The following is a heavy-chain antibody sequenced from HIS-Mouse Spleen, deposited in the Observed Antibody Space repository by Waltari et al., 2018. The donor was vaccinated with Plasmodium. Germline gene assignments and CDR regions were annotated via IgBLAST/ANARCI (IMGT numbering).Heavy chain of an antibody. CDR2: IYSGGST. J-gene: IGHJ3*02. CDR1: GFTVSSTY. Sequence: EVQLVESGGGLIQHGGSLSLSCAASGFTVSSTYMSWVRQAPGKGLEWVSVIYSGGSTYYADSVKGRFTISRDNSKNTLYLQMNSLRAEDTAVYYCASKTTVTNHAFDIWGQGTMVTVSS. CDR3: ASKTTVTNHAFDI. D-gene: IGHD4-17*01. V-gene: IGHV3-53*01.